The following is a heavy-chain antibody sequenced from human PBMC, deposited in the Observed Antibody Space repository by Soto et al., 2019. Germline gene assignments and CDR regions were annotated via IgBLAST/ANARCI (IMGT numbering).Heavy chain of an antibody. CDR2: ISGGGGTT. CDR3: AKVREPGAVTKRMFFDS. J-gene: IGHJ4*02. Sequence: EVQLLESGGGLIQPGGSLRLSCAASGFTFSTYGMSWVRQAPGKGLEWVSSISGGGGTTYFADSVKGRFSISRDSSKNTVFLQMNSLRAEDTAVYYCAKVREPGAVTKRMFFDSWGQGTLVTVSS. V-gene: IGHV3-23*01. D-gene: IGHD2-8*01. CDR1: GFTFSTYG.